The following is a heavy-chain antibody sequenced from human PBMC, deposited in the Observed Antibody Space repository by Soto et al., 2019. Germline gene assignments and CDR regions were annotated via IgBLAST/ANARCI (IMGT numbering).Heavy chain of an antibody. Sequence: SETLSLTCTVSGDSVSSGHYYWNWIRQPPGKGLEWIGYIYSSGSTHYNPSLRSRLTISEDTSKNQVSLKLSSVTAADTAVYYCAGTSWEPRGQYYCHYWGQGALVTVSS. CDR3: AGTSWEPRGQYYCHY. D-gene: IGHD1-26*01. V-gene: IGHV4-30-4*01. J-gene: IGHJ4*02. CDR2: IYSSGST. CDR1: GDSVSSGHYY.